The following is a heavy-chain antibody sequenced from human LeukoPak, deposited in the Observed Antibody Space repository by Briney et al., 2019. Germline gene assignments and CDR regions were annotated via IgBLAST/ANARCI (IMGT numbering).Heavy chain of an antibody. Sequence: PGGSLSLTCAASGFTFSDHDLSWIRQPPGKGLEWVSAIRGTGTTTSYAASVKGRFTISRDNSKNTADLQMNSLRAEDTAVYYCAKVSWLGTLPSYHFDSWGQGTQVTVSS. CDR2: IRGTGTTT. D-gene: IGHD6-19*01. J-gene: IGHJ4*02. CDR3: AKVSWLGTLPSYHFDS. CDR1: GFTFSDHD. V-gene: IGHV3-23*01.